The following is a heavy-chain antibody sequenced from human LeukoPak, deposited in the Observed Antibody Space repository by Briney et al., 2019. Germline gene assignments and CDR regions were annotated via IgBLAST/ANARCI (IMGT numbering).Heavy chain of an antibody. Sequence: GQSLKISCKVSGYSFTSYWIGWLRQMPGKGLEWMGIIYPGDSKTRYRPSFEGQVTISADKSISTAYLQWSSLKASDTAMYYCARAHDSSGLDYWGQGTLVTVSS. CDR1: GYSFTSYW. CDR2: IYPGDSKT. CDR3: ARAHDSSGLDY. J-gene: IGHJ4*02. V-gene: IGHV5-51*01. D-gene: IGHD3-22*01.